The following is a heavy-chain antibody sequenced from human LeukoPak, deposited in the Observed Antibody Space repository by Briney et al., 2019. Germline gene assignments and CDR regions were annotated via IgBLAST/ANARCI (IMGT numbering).Heavy chain of an antibody. CDR1: GFTFSSYA. CDR2: ISSDGGNR. V-gene: IGHV3-30-3*01. J-gene: IGHJ6*02. Sequence: GGSLRLSCAASGFTFSSYAMHWVRRAPGKALEWVATISSDGGNRYYSDSVKGRFTISRDNSKNTLFLQMNSLRAEDTAVYYCAKNLYCGGGSCYPSALGMDVWGQGTTVTVSS. D-gene: IGHD2-15*01. CDR3: AKNLYCGGGSCYPSALGMDV.